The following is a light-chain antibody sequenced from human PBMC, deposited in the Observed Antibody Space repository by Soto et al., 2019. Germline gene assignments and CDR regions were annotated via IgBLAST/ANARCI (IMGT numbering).Light chain of an antibody. CDR1: QSISNN. CDR3: QQRSNWLALT. Sequence: EIVLTQSPATLSLSPGERATLSCRASQSISNNLAWYQQKPGQAPRLLIYDASTRATGIPARFSGSGSGTDFTLTISILEPEDFAVYYCQQRSNWLALTFGGGTKVEIK. V-gene: IGKV3-11*01. CDR2: DAS. J-gene: IGKJ4*01.